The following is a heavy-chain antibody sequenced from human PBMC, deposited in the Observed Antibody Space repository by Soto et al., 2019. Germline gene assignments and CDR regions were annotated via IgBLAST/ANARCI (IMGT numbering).Heavy chain of an antibody. V-gene: IGHV4-34*01. Sequence: SETLSLTCAVYGGSFSCYYWSWIRQPPGKGLEWIGEINHSGSTNYNPSLKSRVTISVDTSKNQFSLKLSSVTAADTAVYYCARGRRLLWFGELLRPLGYYGMDVWGQGTTVTVSS. CDR3: ARGRRLLWFGELLRPLGYYGMDV. CDR1: GGSFSCYY. J-gene: IGHJ6*02. D-gene: IGHD3-10*01. CDR2: INHSGST.